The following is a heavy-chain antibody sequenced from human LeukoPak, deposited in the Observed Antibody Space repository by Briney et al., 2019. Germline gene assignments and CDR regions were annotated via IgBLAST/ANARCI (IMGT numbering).Heavy chain of an antibody. CDR2: INHSGST. CDR1: GGSFSGYY. D-gene: IGHD3-16*02. J-gene: IGHJ4*02. V-gene: IGHV4-34*01. Sequence: SETLSLTCAVHGGSFSGYYWSWIRQPPGKGLEWIGEINHSGSTNYNPSLKSRVTISVDTSKNQFSLKLSSVTAADTAVYYCAGLYVWGSYRYTRNRYFDYWGQGTLVTVSS. CDR3: AGLYVWGSYRYTRNRYFDY.